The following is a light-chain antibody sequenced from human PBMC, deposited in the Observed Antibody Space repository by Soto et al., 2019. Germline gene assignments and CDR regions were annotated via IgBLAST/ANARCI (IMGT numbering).Light chain of an antibody. Sequence: QSALTQPASVSGSPGQSITISCTGTSSDVGGYNFVSWYRQSPGEVPKLIIYEGNNRPSGVSDRFSASKSGNTASLTISGLQAEDQADYYCCSYAGFSSFVFGAGTKVTVL. CDR1: SSDVGGYNF. CDR2: EGN. CDR3: CSYAGFSSFV. J-gene: IGLJ1*01. V-gene: IGLV2-23*03.